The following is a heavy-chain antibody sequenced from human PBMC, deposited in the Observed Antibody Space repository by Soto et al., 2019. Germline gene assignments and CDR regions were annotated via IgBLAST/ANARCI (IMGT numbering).Heavy chain of an antibody. D-gene: IGHD6-13*01. Sequence: PSETLSLTCTVSGGSISSYYWSWIRQPPGKGLEWIGYIYYSGSTNYNPSLKSRVTISVDTSKNQFSLKLSSVTAADAAVYYCARVTHATHAGIAAAGRRGGLDVWGQGTTVTVSS. CDR2: IYYSGST. J-gene: IGHJ6*02. V-gene: IGHV4-59*01. CDR1: GGSISSYY. CDR3: ARVTHATHAGIAAAGRRGGLDV.